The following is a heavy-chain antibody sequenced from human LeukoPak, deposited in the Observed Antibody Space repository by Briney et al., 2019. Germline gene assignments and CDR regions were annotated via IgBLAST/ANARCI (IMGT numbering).Heavy chain of an antibody. V-gene: IGHV3-74*01. J-gene: IGHJ5*01. Sequence: GGSLRLSCAASGFNFASRWMHWVRQVPGKGLVWVSRISSDGSDTTYADSVKGRFTISRDNVKKIVYLQMRSLRVEDTAVYYCAKHFDSKGSFDFWGQGTLVTVSS. D-gene: IGHD3-22*01. CDR2: ISSDGSDT. CDR3: AKHFDSKGSFDF. CDR1: GFNFASRW.